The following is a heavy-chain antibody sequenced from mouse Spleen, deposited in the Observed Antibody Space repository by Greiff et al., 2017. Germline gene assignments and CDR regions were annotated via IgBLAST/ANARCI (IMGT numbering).Heavy chain of an antibody. CDR2: IDPETGGT. D-gene: IGHD1-1*01. Sequence: VHLVESGAELVRPGASVTLSCKASGYTFTDYEMHWVKQTPVHGLEWIGAIDPETGGTAYNQKFKGKAILTADKSSSTAYMELRSLTSEDSAVYYCTRGYYDGSHYWYFDVWGAGTTVTVSS. CDR3: TRGYYDGSHYWYFDV. V-gene: IGHV1-15*01. CDR1: GYTFTDYE. J-gene: IGHJ1*01.